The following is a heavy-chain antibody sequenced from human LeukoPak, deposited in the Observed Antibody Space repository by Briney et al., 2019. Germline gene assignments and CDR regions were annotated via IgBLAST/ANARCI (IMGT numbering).Heavy chain of an antibody. Sequence: PSETLSLTCTVSGYSISSSYYWCWIRQPPGKGLEWIWSISHSGTTYYNPSLKSRVTISLDTSKNQFSLKLSSVTAADTAVYFCARDRALGSGKYYFDYWGQGTLVTVSS. CDR1: GYSISSSYY. CDR3: ARDRALGSGKYYFDY. V-gene: IGHV4-38-2*02. CDR2: ISHSGTT. J-gene: IGHJ4*02. D-gene: IGHD3-16*01.